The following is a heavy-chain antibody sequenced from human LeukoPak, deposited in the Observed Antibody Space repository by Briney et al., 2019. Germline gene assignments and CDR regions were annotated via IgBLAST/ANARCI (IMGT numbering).Heavy chain of an antibody. CDR3: ARDPRVGAAYDAFDI. J-gene: IGHJ3*02. D-gene: IGHD2-15*01. CDR1: GFTFSSHG. CDR2: ISSNSRTV. Sequence: GGSLRLSCAASGFTFSSHGINWVRQAPGKGLEWVSYISSNSRTVEYADSVKGRFTISRDNAKNSLYLQMNSLRAEDTAVYYCARDPRVGAAYDAFDIWGQGTMVTVSS. V-gene: IGHV3-48*01.